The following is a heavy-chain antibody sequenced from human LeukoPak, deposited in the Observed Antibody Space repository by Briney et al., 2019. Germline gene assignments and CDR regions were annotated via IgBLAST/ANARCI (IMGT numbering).Heavy chain of an antibody. V-gene: IGHV3-64*02. J-gene: IGHJ6*03. Sequence: GGSLRLSCAASGFTFNNYVMHWVRLAPGKGLEYVSAISSNGVNTYYADSVKGRFTISRDNSKNTVFLQMGSLRAEDMGVYYCARKFYYASGDPYYMGVWGKGTTVTISS. D-gene: IGHD3-10*01. CDR3: ARKFYYASGDPYYMGV. CDR2: ISSNGVNT. CDR1: GFTFNNYV.